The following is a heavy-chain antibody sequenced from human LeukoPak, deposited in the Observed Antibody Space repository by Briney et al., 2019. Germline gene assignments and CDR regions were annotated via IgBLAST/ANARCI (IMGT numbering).Heavy chain of an antibody. CDR2: IYPGDSDI. V-gene: IGHV5-51*01. CDR1: GYSFTRYW. Sequence: GESLKISCKGSGYSFTRYWIGWVRQMPGKGLEWMGIIYPGDSDIRYSPSFQGQVTISADKSISTAYLQWNSLKASDTAMYYCARQYCSGGSCYPNYFDYWGQGTLVTVSS. CDR3: ARQYCSGGSCYPNYFDY. D-gene: IGHD2-15*01. J-gene: IGHJ4*02.